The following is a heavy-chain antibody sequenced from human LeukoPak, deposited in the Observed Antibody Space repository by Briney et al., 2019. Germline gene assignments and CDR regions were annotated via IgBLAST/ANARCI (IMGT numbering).Heavy chain of an antibody. D-gene: IGHD3-10*01. CDR1: GFTFSNYW. J-gene: IGHJ4*02. CDR3: ARGGMGSFDY. V-gene: IGHV3-21*01. CDR2: ISSSSSYI. Sequence: GSLRLSCVASGFTFSNYWMTWFRQTPGKGLEWVSSISSSSSYIYYADSVKGRFTISRDNAKNSLYLQMNSLRAEDTAVYYCARGGMGSFDYWGQGTLVTVSS.